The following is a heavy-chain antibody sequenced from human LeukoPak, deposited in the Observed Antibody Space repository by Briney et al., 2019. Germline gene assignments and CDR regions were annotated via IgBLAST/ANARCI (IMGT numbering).Heavy chain of an antibody. CDR3: ARDNHDFWSGYPTYYYYGMDV. CDR1: GYTFTSYG. V-gene: IGHV1-18*01. D-gene: IGHD3-3*01. CDR2: ISAYNGNT. J-gene: IGHJ6*02. Sequence: GASVKVSCKASGYTFTSYGISWVRQAPGQGLEWMGWISAYNGNTNYAQKLQGRVTMTTDTSTSTAYMELRSLRSDDTAVYYCARDNHDFWSGYPTYYYYGMDVWGQGTTVTVPS.